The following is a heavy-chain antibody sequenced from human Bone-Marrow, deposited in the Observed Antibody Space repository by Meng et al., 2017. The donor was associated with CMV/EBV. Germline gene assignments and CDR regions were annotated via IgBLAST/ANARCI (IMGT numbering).Heavy chain of an antibody. CDR3: ARELGWFDP. Sequence: LACSVSGGSVSSGSYYWSWIRQPPGKGLEWIGYIYSSGSTNYSPSLKSRVTISVDTSKNQFSLKLSSVTAADTAVYYCARELGWFDPWGQGTLVTVSS. D-gene: IGHD3-16*01. CDR2: IYSSGST. CDR1: GGSVSSGSYY. J-gene: IGHJ5*02. V-gene: IGHV4-61*01.